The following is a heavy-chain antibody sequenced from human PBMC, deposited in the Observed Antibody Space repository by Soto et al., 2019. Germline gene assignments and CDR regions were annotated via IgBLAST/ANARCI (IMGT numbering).Heavy chain of an antibody. D-gene: IGHD3-16*01. CDR3: ARRERYYGSPGWFDP. V-gene: IGHV4-39*01. J-gene: IGHJ5*02. Sequence: PSETLSLTCTVSGGSISDFAYYWGWIRQPPGKGLEWIGTVYHNENTYYNPSLKSRVTISVDTAKNQFSLKVTSVTAADTAIYFCARRERYYGSPGWFDPWGQGTLVTVSS. CDR2: VYHNENT. CDR1: GGSISDFAYY.